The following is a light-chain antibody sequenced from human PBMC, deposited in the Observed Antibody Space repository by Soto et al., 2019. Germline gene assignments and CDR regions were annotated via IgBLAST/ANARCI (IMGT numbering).Light chain of an antibody. CDR2: GAS. CDR3: QQYGSSPRGVT. V-gene: IGKV3-20*01. J-gene: IGKJ3*01. CDR1: QSVSSSY. Sequence: DIVLTQSPGTLSLSPGERATLSCRASQSVSSSYLAWYQQKPGQAPRLLIYGASSSATGIPDRFSGSGSGTDFTLTISRLEPEDFAVYYCQQYGSSPRGVTFGPGTKVDIK.